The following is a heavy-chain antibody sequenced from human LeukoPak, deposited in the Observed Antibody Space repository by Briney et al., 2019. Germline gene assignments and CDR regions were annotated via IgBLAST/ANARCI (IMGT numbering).Heavy chain of an antibody. CDR3: AKSISSTNSKPAFDY. CDR1: GFTFSSYA. V-gene: IGHV3-23*01. Sequence: GGSLRLSCAASGFTFSSYAMSWVRQAPGKGLEWVSSISAGGGSTYYADSVKGRFTISSDNSKSTIYLKMNSLRAEDTAVYYCAKSISSTNSKPAFDYRGQGTLVTVSS. D-gene: IGHD2-2*01. J-gene: IGHJ4*02. CDR2: ISAGGGST.